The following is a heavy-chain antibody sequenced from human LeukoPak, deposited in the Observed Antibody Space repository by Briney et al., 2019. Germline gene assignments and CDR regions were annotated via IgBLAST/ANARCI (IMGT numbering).Heavy chain of an antibody. Sequence: SDTLSLTRAVSGDSLSSSNWWSLVRQPPGKGLEWIGQIYHSGNTNYNPSRKSPVTISVDKSKNQFSLKRTSVTGADTAVYYCARVDWYEGLDYWGRGTLVTVSS. J-gene: IGHJ4*02. V-gene: IGHV4-4*02. D-gene: IGHD2-21*01. CDR1: GDSLSSSNW. CDR3: ARVDWYEGLDY. CDR2: IYHSGNT.